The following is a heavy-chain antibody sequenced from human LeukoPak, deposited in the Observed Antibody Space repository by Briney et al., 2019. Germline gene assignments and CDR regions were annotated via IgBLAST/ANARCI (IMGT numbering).Heavy chain of an antibody. CDR2: ISSSSSYI. CDR1: GFTFNSYS. CDR3: ARVRRDGYNIYFDY. D-gene: IGHD5-24*01. Sequence: GGSLRLSCTTSGFTFNSYSMNWVRQAPGKGLEWVSSISSSSSYIKYADSVMGRFTISRDNAKNSLYLQMNSLRAEDTAVYYCARVRRDGYNIYFDYWGQGTLVTVSS. J-gene: IGHJ4*02. V-gene: IGHV3-21*04.